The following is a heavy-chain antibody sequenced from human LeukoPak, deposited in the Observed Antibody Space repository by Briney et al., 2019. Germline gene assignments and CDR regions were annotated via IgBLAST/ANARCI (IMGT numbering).Heavy chain of an antibody. J-gene: IGHJ5*02. CDR3: ARVSPTMIEGDNWFDP. V-gene: IGHV3-53*01. D-gene: IGHD3-22*01. CDR1: GFSVSSNY. Sequence: PGGSLRLSCAVSGFSVSSNYMSWVRQAPGKGLEWVSVIYSGGSTYYADSVKGRFTISRDNSKNTLYLQMNSLRAEDTAVYYCARVSPTMIEGDNWFDPWGQGTLVTVSS. CDR2: IYSGGST.